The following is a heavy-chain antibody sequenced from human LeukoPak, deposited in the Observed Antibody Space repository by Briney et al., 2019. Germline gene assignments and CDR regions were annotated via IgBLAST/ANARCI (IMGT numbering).Heavy chain of an antibody. CDR2: INHSGST. Sequence: SETLSLTCTVSGGSISSGSYYWSWIRQPPGKGLEWIGEINHSGSTNYNPSLKSRVTISVDTSKNQFSLKLSSVTAADTAVYYCARGVGCSSTSCSDYWGQGTLVTVSS. J-gene: IGHJ4*02. D-gene: IGHD2-2*01. CDR3: ARGVGCSSTSCSDY. CDR1: GGSISSGSYY. V-gene: IGHV4-39*07.